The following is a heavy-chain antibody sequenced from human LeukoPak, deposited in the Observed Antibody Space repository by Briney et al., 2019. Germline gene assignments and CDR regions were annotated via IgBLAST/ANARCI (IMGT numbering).Heavy chain of an antibody. D-gene: IGHD3-10*01. V-gene: IGHV4-59*08. Sequence: PSETLSLTCTVSGDSISNYFWSWIRQPPRKGLEWMAYVHYSGSTNYNPSLKSRVTISVDTSENQFSLKLNSVTAADTAVYYCARHYGPWGQGTLVTVSS. CDR3: ARHYGP. CDR2: VHYSGST. CDR1: GDSISNYF. J-gene: IGHJ5*02.